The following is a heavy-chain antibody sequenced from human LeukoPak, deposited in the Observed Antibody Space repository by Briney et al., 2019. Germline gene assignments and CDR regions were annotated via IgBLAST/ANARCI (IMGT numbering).Heavy chain of an antibody. CDR3: VRTPGIAAYFDY. Sequence: GGSLRLSCAASGFTFSTYVMHWVRQAPGKGLEWVAVISFDGSNKYYADSVKGRFTISRDNSKNTLYLQMNSLRAEDTAVYYCVRTPGIAAYFDYWGHVTIVTVSS. CDR1: GFTFSTYV. CDR2: ISFDGSNK. V-gene: IGHV3-30-3*01. J-gene: IGHJ4*03. D-gene: IGHD6-13*01.